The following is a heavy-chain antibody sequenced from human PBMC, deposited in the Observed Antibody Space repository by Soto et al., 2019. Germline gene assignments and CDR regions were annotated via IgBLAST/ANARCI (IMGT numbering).Heavy chain of an antibody. CDR2: IYYSGYT. J-gene: IGHJ3*02. Sequence: SETLSLTCAVSGGSISGINWWYWVRQPPGKGLEWIGSIYYSGYTYYNPSLKSRVTISVDRSKNQFSLKLSSVTAADTAVYYCARGGGCSGGSCYRSALAFDIWGQGTMVTVSS. CDR1: GGSISGINW. CDR3: ARGGGCSGGSCYRSALAFDI. D-gene: IGHD2-15*01. V-gene: IGHV4-4*02.